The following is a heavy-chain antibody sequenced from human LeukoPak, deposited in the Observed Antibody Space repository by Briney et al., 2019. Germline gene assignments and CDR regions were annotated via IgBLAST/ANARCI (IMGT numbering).Heavy chain of an antibody. CDR2: ITSKPYGEAT. D-gene: IGHD3/OR15-3a*01. CDR1: GFAFSNFA. J-gene: IGHJ4*02. Sequence: GGSLRLSCAASGFAFSNFAMSWVRQPPGKGLEWVGFITSKPYGEATHYAASVSGRFTFSRDGSKSVAYLQMNSLKTEDTAVYYCVRHDGMILPVWGQGTLVTVSS. CDR3: VRHDGMILPV. V-gene: IGHV3-49*04.